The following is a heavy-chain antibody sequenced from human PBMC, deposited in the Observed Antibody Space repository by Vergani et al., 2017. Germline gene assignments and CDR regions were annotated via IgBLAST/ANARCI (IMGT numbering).Heavy chain of an antibody. D-gene: IGHD3-22*01. CDR1: GFTFNHYA. CDR2: ISGSGGST. CDR3: ARGRLYYYDSSGYFDY. Sequence: EVQLLESGGDLVQPGGSLRLSCAASGFTFNHYAMNWVRQAPGKGLEWVSGISGSGGSTYYAGSVKGRFTISRDSSKNTLYLQMNSLRAEDTAVYYCARGRLYYYDSSGYFDYWGQGTLVTVSS. J-gene: IGHJ4*02. V-gene: IGHV3-23*01.